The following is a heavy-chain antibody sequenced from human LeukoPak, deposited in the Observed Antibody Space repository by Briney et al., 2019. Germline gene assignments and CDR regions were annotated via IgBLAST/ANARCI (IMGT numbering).Heavy chain of an antibody. Sequence: SETLSLTCAVYGGSFSGYYWSWIRQPPGKGLEWIGEINHSGSTNYNPSLKSRVTISVDTSKNQFSLKLSSVTAADTAVYYCARGGGYGPLGDWGQGTPVTVSS. CDR3: ARGGGYGPLGD. D-gene: IGHD5-18*01. V-gene: IGHV4-34*01. J-gene: IGHJ4*02. CDR2: INHSGST. CDR1: GGSFSGYY.